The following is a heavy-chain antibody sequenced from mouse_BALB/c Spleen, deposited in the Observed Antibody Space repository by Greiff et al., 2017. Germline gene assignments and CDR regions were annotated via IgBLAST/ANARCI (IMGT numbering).Heavy chain of an antibody. V-gene: IGHV1S81*02. J-gene: IGHJ2*01. D-gene: IGHD2-1*01. CDR3: ARGGNYYGNYFDY. CDR1: GYTFTSYW. Sequence: VQLQQPGAELVKPGASVKLSCKASGYTFTSYWMHWVKQRPGQGLEWIGEINPSNGRTNYNEKFKSKATLTVDKSSSTAYMQLSSLTSEDSAVYYCARGGNYYGNYFDYWGQGTTLTVAS. CDR2: INPSNGRT.